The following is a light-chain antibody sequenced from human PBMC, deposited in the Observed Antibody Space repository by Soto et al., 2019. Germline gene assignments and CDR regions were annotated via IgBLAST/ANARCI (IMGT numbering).Light chain of an antibody. Sequence: DIQLTQSPSFLSASVGDRVTITCRASQGISSYLAWYQQKPGKAPKLLIYAASTLQSGVPSRFSGSGSGTESTLTISSLQPEDFATYYCQQLNSSSWTFGQGTKVEIK. V-gene: IGKV1-9*01. CDR3: QQLNSSSWT. CDR2: AAS. J-gene: IGKJ1*01. CDR1: QGISSY.